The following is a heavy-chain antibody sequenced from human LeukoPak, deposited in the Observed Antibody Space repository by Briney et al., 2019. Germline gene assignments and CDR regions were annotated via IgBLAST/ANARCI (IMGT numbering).Heavy chain of an antibody. CDR3: ATQREGITGTTSWFDP. Sequence: GASVKVSCKASGYTFTGYYMHWVRQAPGQGLEWMGWINPNSGGTNYAQKFQGRVTMTRDTSISTAYMELSRLRSDDTAVYYCATQREGITGTTSWFDPWGQGTLVTVSS. CDR1: GYTFTGYY. CDR2: INPNSGGT. D-gene: IGHD1-7*01. J-gene: IGHJ5*02. V-gene: IGHV1-2*02.